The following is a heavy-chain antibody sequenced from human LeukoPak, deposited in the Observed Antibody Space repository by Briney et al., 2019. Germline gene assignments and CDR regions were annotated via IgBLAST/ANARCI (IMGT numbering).Heavy chain of an antibody. V-gene: IGHV1-24*01. CDR3: AKGDYYDSSGYYYGVHAFDI. CDR1: GYTLTELS. D-gene: IGHD3-22*01. J-gene: IGHJ3*02. CDR2: VDPEAGET. Sequence: ASVKVSCKVSGYTLTELSMHWVRQAPGKGLEWMGGVDPEAGETIYAQKFQGRVTMTEDTSTDTAYLELSSLRSEDPAVYYCAKGDYYDSSGYYYGVHAFDIWGQGTMVTVSS.